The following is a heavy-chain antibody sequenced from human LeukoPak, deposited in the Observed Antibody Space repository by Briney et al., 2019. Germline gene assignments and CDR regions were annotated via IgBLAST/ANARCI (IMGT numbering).Heavy chain of an antibody. Sequence: ASVQVSCKGSRYTFTSYDINWLRQATAQGLEWMGWMNPNSGNTGYAQKFQGRLTITRNTFISTAYMELSSLRSDDTAVYYWARAISTKWDVWRKGTTVTVSS. V-gene: IGHV1-8*03. CDR1: RYTFTSYD. J-gene: IGHJ6*04. D-gene: IGHD2/OR15-2a*01. CDR2: MNPNSGNT. CDR3: ARAISTKWDV.